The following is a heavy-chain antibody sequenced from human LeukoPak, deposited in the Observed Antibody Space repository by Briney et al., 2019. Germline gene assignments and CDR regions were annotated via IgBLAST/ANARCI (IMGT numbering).Heavy chain of an antibody. Sequence: ASVKVSCKASVYTFTGYYMHWVRQAPGQGLEWMGLINPNSGGTNYAHKFHVRVTMTRDTSISTAYMELSRLRSDDTAVYYCARGGVSTEFDYWGQGTLVTVSS. J-gene: IGHJ4*02. CDR3: ARGGVSTEFDY. CDR2: INPNSGGT. D-gene: IGHD2-8*01. V-gene: IGHV1-2*02. CDR1: VYTFTGYY.